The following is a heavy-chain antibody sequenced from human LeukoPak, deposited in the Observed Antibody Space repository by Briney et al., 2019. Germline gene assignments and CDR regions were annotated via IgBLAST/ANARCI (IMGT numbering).Heavy chain of an antibody. Sequence: GASVKVSCKASGYTFTEYYIHWVRQAPGQGLEWMGWINPQSGGTTYAQKFQGRVTMTRDTSISTAYMELSRLKSDDTAVYYCARGTRDWGQGAMVTVTS. J-gene: IGHJ4*02. CDR3: ARGTRD. D-gene: IGHD3-10*01. CDR1: GYTFTEYY. CDR2: INPQSGGT. V-gene: IGHV1-2*02.